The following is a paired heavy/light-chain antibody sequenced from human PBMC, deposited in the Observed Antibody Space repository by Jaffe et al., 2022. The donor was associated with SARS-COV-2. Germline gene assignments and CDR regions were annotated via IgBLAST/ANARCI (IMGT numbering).Light chain of an antibody. CDR2: DAS. CDR1: QSVSSY. Sequence: EIVLTQSPATLSLSPGERATLSCRASQSVSSYLAWYQQKPGQAPRLLIYDASNRATGIPARFSGSGSGTDFTLTISSLEPEDFAVYYCQQRSNWPPFGQGTRLEIK. J-gene: IGKJ5*01. V-gene: IGKV3-11*01. CDR3: QQRSNWPP.
Heavy chain of an antibody. V-gene: IGHV3-11*01. CDR1: GFTFSDYY. D-gene: IGHD5-12*01. J-gene: IGHJ4*02. Sequence: QVQLVESGGGLVKPGGSLRLSCAASGFTFSDYYMSWIRQAPGKGLEWVSYISSSGSTIYYADSVKGRFTISRDNAKNSLYLQMNSLRAEDTAVYYCARDQGGGYYRAGYYFDYWGQGTLVTVSS. CDR3: ARDQGGGYYRAGYYFDY. CDR2: ISSSGSTI.